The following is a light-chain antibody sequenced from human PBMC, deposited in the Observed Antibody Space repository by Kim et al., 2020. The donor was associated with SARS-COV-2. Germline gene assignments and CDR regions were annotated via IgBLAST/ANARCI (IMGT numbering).Light chain of an antibody. CDR3: QQYNSHSYT. J-gene: IGKJ2*01. V-gene: IGKV1-5*03. CDR2: KAS. CDR1: QSISSW. Sequence: DIQLTQSPSTLSASIGDRVTITCRASQSISSWLAWYQQKPGKAPRLLIYKASNLESGVSSRFSGSGSGTEFTLSISSLQPDDLATYYCQQYNSHSYTFGQGTKLGI.